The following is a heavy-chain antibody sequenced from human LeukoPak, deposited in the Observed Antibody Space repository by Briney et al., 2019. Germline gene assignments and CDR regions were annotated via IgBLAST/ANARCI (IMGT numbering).Heavy chain of an antibody. CDR1: GYTFTSYG. CDR3: ARGAYHYDSSGYIGRD. J-gene: IGHJ4*02. V-gene: IGHV1-18*01. D-gene: IGHD3-22*01. CDR2: ISAYNGNT. Sequence: ASVKVSCKASGYTFTSYGISWVRQAPGQGLEWMGWISAYNGNTNYAQKLQGRVTMTTDTSTSTAYMELSRLRSDDTAVYYCARGAYHYDSSGYIGRDWGQGTLVTVSS.